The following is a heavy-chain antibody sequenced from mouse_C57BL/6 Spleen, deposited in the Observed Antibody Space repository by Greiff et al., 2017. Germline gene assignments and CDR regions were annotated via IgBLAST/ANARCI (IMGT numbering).Heavy chain of an antibody. CDR3: ARGGGYGNWAY. V-gene: IGHV5-4*01. CDR2: ISAGGSYT. D-gene: IGHD2-10*02. Sequence: EVQLLESGGGLVKPGGSLKLSCAASGFTFSSYAMSWVRQTPEQRLEWVATISAGGSYTYYPDNVKGRFTISRDNAKNNLYLQMSHLKSEDTAMYYCARGGGYGNWAYWGQGTLVTVSA. J-gene: IGHJ3*01. CDR1: GFTFSSYA.